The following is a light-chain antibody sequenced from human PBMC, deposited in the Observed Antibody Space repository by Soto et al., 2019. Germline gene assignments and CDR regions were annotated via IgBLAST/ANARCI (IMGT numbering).Light chain of an antibody. CDR2: LGS. Sequence: DIVMTQSPLSLPVTPGEPASISCRSSQSLLHSNGYNSLDWYLQKPGQAPQLLIYLGSNRASGVPDRFSGSGSGTDFTLKISRVEAEDVEVYYCMQALQSPPTFGGGTKVEIK. CDR1: QSLLHSNGYNS. V-gene: IGKV2-28*01. CDR3: MQALQSPPT. J-gene: IGKJ4*01.